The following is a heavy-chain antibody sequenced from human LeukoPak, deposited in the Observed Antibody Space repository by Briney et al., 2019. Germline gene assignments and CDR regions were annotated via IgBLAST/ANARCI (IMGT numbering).Heavy chain of an antibody. CDR3: AGGASGTYYYYGMDV. Sequence: SETLSLTCAVYGGSFSGYYWSRIRQPPGKGLEWIGEINHSGSTNYNPSLKSRVTISVDTSKNQFSLKLKSVTAADTAVYYCAGGASGTYYYYGMDVWGKGTTVTVSS. V-gene: IGHV4-34*01. D-gene: IGHD1-14*01. CDR1: GGSFSGYY. J-gene: IGHJ6*04. CDR2: INHSGST.